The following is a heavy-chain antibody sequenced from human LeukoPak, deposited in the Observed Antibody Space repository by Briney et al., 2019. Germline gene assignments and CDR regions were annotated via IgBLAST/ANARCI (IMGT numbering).Heavy chain of an antibody. CDR1: GFTFSDYY. CDR2: ISSSGSTI. D-gene: IGHD3-9*01. CDR3: ASFWLQGRVAFDI. J-gene: IGHJ3*02. Sequence: PGGSLRLSCAASGFTFSDYYMSWIRQAPGKGLEWVSYISSSGSTIYYADSVKGRFTISRDNAKNSLYLQMNSLRAEDTAVYYCASFWLQGRVAFDIWGQGTMVTVSS. V-gene: IGHV3-11*04.